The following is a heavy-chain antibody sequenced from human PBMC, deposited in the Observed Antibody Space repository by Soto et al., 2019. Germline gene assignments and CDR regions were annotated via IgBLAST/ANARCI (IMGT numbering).Heavy chain of an antibody. Sequence: QVQLVESGGGVDQPGRSLRLSCEASGFTFKSYGMHWVRQAPGKGLEWVAVVWYDGTNKKYADSVKGRFNIYRDNSKNTLYLQMDSLRAEDTGIYYCERGGHSISWYRLEGYFFDYWGQGSLVTVSS. V-gene: IGHV3-33*01. CDR2: VWYDGTNK. D-gene: IGHD6-13*01. CDR1: GFTFKSYG. CDR3: ERGGHSISWYRLEGYFFDY. J-gene: IGHJ4*02.